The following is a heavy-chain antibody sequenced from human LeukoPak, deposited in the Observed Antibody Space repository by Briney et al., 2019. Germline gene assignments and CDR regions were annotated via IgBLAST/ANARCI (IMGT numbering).Heavy chain of an antibody. CDR3: ARESGGSGNDAFDI. V-gene: IGHV4-30-2*01. J-gene: IGHJ3*02. D-gene: IGHD3-10*01. CDR2: IYHSGST. CDR1: GGSISSGGYS. Sequence: RSSETLSLTCAVSGGSISSGGYSWSWIRRPPGKGLEWIGYIYHSGSTYYNPSLKSRVTISVDRSKDQFSLKLSSVTAADTAVYYCARESGGSGNDAFDIWGQGTMVTVSS.